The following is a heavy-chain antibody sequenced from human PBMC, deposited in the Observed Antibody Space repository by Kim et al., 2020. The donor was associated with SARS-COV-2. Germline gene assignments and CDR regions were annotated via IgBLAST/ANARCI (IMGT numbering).Heavy chain of an antibody. Sequence: SVKVSCKASGGTFSSYAISWVRQAPGQGLEWMGGIIPIFGTANYAQKFQGRVTITADESTSTAYMELSSLRSEDTAVYYCAREGGDGSGSKYYYYYYGMDVWGQGTTVTVSS. J-gene: IGHJ6*02. CDR3: AREGGDGSGSKYYYYYYGMDV. D-gene: IGHD3-10*01. V-gene: IGHV1-69*13. CDR1: GGTFSSYA. CDR2: IIPIFGTA.